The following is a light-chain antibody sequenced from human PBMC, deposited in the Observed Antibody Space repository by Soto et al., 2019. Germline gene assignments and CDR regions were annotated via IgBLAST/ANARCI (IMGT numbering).Light chain of an antibody. J-gene: IGKJ1*01. V-gene: IGKV1-5*03. Sequence: DIQMTQSPSTLSGSVGDRVTITCRASQTISSRLAWYQQKPGKAPKLLIYKASTLKSGVPSRSSGSGSGTEFTLTISSLQPDDFATYYCQHYNSYSEAFGQGTKVDIK. CDR2: KAS. CDR1: QTISSR. CDR3: QHYNSYSEA.